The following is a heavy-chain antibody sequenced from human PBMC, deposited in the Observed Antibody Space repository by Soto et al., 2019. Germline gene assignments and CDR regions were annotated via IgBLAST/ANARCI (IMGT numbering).Heavy chain of an antibody. Sequence: SETLSLTCTVSGASISYGGFSWSWIRQSPGKGLEWIGYISHLENTYLHPSFKSRLTMSIDRTRNQFSLKLSSVTAADMAVYYCARGGGYDTFDYWGQGVLVTVSS. CDR1: GASISYGGFS. J-gene: IGHJ4*02. CDR3: ARGGGYDTFDY. D-gene: IGHD5-12*01. V-gene: IGHV4-30-2*06. CDR2: ISHLENT.